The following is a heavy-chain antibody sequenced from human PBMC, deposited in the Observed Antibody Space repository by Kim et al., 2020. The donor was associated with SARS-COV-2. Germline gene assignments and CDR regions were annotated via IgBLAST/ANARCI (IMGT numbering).Heavy chain of an antibody. D-gene: IGHD3-16*01. J-gene: IGHJ4*02. Sequence: SESLSLTCAVYGGSFSGYYWSWIRQPPGKGLEWIGEINHSGSTNYNPSLKSRVTISVDTSKNQFSLKLSSVTAADTAVYYCARGGGPPLWWGQGTLVTVSS. CDR3: ARGGGPPLW. V-gene: IGHV4-34*01. CDR2: INHSGST. CDR1: GGSFSGYY.